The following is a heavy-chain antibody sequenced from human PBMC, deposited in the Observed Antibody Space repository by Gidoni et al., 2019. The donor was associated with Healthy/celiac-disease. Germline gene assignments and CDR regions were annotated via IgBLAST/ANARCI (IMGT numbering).Heavy chain of an antibody. D-gene: IGHD6-19*01. V-gene: IGHV3-48*01. CDR3: ARDLALEGLVPFDY. J-gene: IGHJ4*02. CDR2: ISSSSSTI. CDR1: GFPFSSYS. Sequence: VPLVESGGGLVQPGGSLRLSCAASGFPFSSYSMNWVRQDPGKGLEWVSYISSSSSTIYYADSVKGRVTISRDNAKNSLYLQMNSLRAEDTAVYYCARDLALEGLVPFDYWGQGTLVTVSS.